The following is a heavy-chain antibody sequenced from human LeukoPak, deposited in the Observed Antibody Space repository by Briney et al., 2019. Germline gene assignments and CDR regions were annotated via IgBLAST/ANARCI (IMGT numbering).Heavy chain of an antibody. CDR2: ITGSGGRT. Sequence: GGSLRLSCAVSGITLSNYGMSWVRQAPGKGLEWVAGITGSGGRTNYADSVKGRFTISRDNPKNTLYLQMNSLSAEDTAVYFCAKRGVVIRVILVGFHKEAYYFDSWGQGALVTVSS. D-gene: IGHD3-22*01. CDR3: AKRGVVIRVILVGFHKEAYYFDS. CDR1: GITLSNYG. J-gene: IGHJ4*02. V-gene: IGHV3-23*01.